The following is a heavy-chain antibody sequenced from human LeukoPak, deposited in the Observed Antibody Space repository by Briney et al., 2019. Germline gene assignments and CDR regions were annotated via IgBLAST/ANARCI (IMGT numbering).Heavy chain of an antibody. J-gene: IGHJ4*02. V-gene: IGHV3-23*01. Sequence: GGSLRLSCAASGFTFGSYAMSWVRQAPGKGLEWVSTISGSGGSPYYADSVKGRFTISRDNSKNTLYLQMDSLRAEDTAVFYCAKAQHSSIWGYFDYWGQGTLVTVSS. CDR1: GFTFGSYA. CDR2: ISGSGGSP. CDR3: AKAQHSSIWGYFDY. D-gene: IGHD6-13*01.